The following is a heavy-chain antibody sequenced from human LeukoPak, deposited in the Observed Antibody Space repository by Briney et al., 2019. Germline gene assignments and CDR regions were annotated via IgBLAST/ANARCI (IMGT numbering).Heavy chain of an antibody. CDR2: IGSSGGTI. Sequence: GGSLRLSCAASGFTFNSYEMNWVRQAPGKGLEWVSYIGSSGGTIYYADSVKGRFTISRDNGKNSLYLQMNSLRDEDTAVYYCVRGDGWFGELLNFDNWGQGTLVTVSS. CDR3: VRGDGWFGELLNFDN. V-gene: IGHV3-48*03. CDR1: GFTFNSYE. J-gene: IGHJ4*02. D-gene: IGHD3-10*01.